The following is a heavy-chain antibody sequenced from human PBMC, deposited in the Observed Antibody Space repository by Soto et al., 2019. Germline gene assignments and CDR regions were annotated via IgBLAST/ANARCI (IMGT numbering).Heavy chain of an antibody. V-gene: IGHV4-34*01. CDR1: GGSFSGYY. CDR2: INHSGST. Sequence: SETLSLTCAVYGGSFSGYYWSWIRQPPGKGLEWIGEINHSGSTNYNPSLKSRVTISVDTSKNQFSLKLSSVTAADTAVYYCARGGISVATIIDYWGQGTLVTVSS. J-gene: IGHJ4*02. D-gene: IGHD5-12*01. CDR3: ARGGISVATIIDY.